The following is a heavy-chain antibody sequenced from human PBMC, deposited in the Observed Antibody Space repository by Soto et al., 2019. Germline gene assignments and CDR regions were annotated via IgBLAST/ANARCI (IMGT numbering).Heavy chain of an antibody. J-gene: IGHJ1*01. Sequence: PGGSLRLSCAASGFTVSSNYTSWVRQAPGKGLEWVSVIYSGGSTYYADSVKGRFTISRDNSKNTLYLQMNSLRAEDTAVYYCARDRIAVAGNPEYFQHWGQGTLVTVSS. CDR3: ARDRIAVAGNPEYFQH. V-gene: IGHV3-66*01. CDR2: IYSGGST. D-gene: IGHD6-19*01. CDR1: GFTVSSNY.